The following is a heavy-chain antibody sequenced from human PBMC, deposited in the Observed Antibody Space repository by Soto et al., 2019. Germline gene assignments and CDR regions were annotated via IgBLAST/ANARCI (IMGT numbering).Heavy chain of an antibody. CDR2: FDPEDGET. J-gene: IGHJ4*02. V-gene: IGHV1-24*01. CDR1: GYTLTELS. Sequence: ASVKVSCKVSGYTLTELSMHWVRQAPGKGLEWMGGFDPEDGETIYAQKFQGRVTMTEDTSTDTAYMELSSLRSEDTAVYYCATTLAVAAPFDYWGQGTLVTVSA. D-gene: IGHD6-19*01. CDR3: ATTLAVAAPFDY.